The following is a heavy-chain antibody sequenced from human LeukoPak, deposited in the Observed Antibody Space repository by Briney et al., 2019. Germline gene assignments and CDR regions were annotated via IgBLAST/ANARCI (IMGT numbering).Heavy chain of an antibody. Sequence: GASVKVSCKASGGTFSSYAISWVRQAPGQGLEWMGGIIPIFGTANYAQKFQGRVTITADESTSTASMELSSLRSEDTAVYYCARGNSSDWYSDLWGRGTLVTVSS. J-gene: IGHJ2*01. D-gene: IGHD6-19*01. V-gene: IGHV1-69*13. CDR1: GGTFSSYA. CDR2: IIPIFGTA. CDR3: ARGNSSDWYSDL.